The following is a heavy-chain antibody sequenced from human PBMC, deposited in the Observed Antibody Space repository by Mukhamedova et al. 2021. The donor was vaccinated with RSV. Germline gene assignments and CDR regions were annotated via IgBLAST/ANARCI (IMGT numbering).Heavy chain of an antibody. D-gene: IGHD6-13*01. J-gene: IGHJ4*02. CDR3: ARGNKGPYSSSWYGVDY. CDR2: INHSGST. Sequence: GKGLEWIGEINHSGSTNYNPSLKSRVTISVDTSKNQFSLKLSPVTAADTAVYYCARGNKGPYSSSWYGVDYWGQGTLVTVSS. V-gene: IGHV4-34*01.